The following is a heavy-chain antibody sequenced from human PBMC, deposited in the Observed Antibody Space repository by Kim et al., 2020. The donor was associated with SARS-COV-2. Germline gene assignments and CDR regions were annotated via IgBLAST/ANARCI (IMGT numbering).Heavy chain of an antibody. Sequence: GGSLRLSCAASGFTVSSNYMSWVRQAPGKGLEWVSVIYSGGSTYYADSVKGRFTISRDNSKNTLYLQMNSLRAEDTAVYYCAREAYQLEGDYYYGMDVWGQGTTVTVSS. CDR2: IYSGGST. CDR3: AREAYQLEGDYYYGMDV. CDR1: GFTVSSNY. J-gene: IGHJ6*02. V-gene: IGHV3-53*01. D-gene: IGHD2-2*01.